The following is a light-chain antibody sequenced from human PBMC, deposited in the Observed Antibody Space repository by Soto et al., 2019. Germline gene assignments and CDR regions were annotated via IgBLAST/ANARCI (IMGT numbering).Light chain of an antibody. J-gene: IGKJ4*01. V-gene: IGKV3-15*01. CDR3: QQYNTWPLT. Sequence: EIVMTQSPATLSVSPGERATLSCRASQSLSNHLAWYQQKPGQAPRLLIYFTSTRATGIPARFSGSGSGTDSTLTISSLQSEDFAVYYCQQYNTWPLTCDGGTKVETK. CDR1: QSLSNH. CDR2: FTS.